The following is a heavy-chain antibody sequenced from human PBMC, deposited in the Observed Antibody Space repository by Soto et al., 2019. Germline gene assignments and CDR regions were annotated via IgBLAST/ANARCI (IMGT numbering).Heavy chain of an antibody. CDR1: GFSLSTSGVG. CDR3: AHRYSSGYYYLKSFYWFDP. D-gene: IGHD3-22*01. Sequence: SGPTLVNPTQTLTLTCTFSGFSLSTSGVGVGWIRQPPGKALEWLALIYWDDDKRYSPSLKSRLTITKDTSKNQVVLTMTNMDPVDTATYYCAHRYSSGYYYLKSFYWFDPWGQGTLVTVSS. J-gene: IGHJ5*02. V-gene: IGHV2-5*02. CDR2: IYWDDDK.